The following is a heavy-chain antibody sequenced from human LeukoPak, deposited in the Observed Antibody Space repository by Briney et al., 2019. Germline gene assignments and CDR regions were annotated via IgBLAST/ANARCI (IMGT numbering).Heavy chain of an antibody. CDR2: ISAYNGNT. CDR3: ARGIGDYVWAWGKPPYSYYGDV. J-gene: IGHJ6*03. CDR1: GYTFTSYG. Sequence: GASVKVSCKASGYTFTSYGISWVRQAPGQGLEWMGWISAYNGNTNYAQKLQGRVTMTTDTSTSTAYMELRSLRSDDTAVYYCARGIGDYVWAWGKPPYSYYGDVGGKGTTVTISS. D-gene: IGHD3-16*01. V-gene: IGHV1-18*01.